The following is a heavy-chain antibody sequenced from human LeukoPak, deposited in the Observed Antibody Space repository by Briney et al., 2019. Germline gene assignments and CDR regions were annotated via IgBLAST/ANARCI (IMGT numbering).Heavy chain of an antibody. J-gene: IGHJ4*02. CDR3: ARDQPVWLGTPGY. D-gene: IGHD3-10*01. V-gene: IGHV3-48*01. CDR2: ISSSSSTI. CDR1: GFTFSSYS. Sequence: PGGSLRLSCAASGFTFSSYSMNWVRQAPGKGLEWVSYISSSSSTIYYADSVKGRFTISRDNSKNTLYLQMNSLRAEDTAVYYCARDQPVWLGTPGYWGQGTLVTVSS.